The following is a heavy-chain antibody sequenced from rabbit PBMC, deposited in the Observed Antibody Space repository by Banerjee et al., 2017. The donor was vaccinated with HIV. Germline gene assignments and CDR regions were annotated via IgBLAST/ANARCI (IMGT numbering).Heavy chain of an antibody. CDR1: GIDFISYYY. CDR2: ITTNAGST. Sequence: QQQLEESGGGLVKPGGTLTLTCKASGIDFISYYYMCWVRQAPGKGLEWIGCITTNAGSTYYASWAKGRFTISKISSTTVTLQMTSLTAADTATYFCARGAGHADYGDASLWGPGTLVTVS. D-gene: IGHD2-1*01. CDR3: ARGAGHADYGDASL. V-gene: IGHV1S45*01. J-gene: IGHJ4*01.